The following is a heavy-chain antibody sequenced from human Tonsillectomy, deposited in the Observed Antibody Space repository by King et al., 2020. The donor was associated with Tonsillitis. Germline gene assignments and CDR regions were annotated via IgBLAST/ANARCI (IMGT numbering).Heavy chain of an antibody. D-gene: IGHD3-10*01. Sequence: VQLVESGAEVKKPGSSVTVSCKASGGTFSSYAISWVRQAPGQGLEWMGGIIPIFGTANYAQKFQGRVTITADESTSTAYMELSSLRSEDTAVYYCARDSRYYYGSGSYYSNFDYWGQGTLVTVSS. CDR2: IIPIFGTA. CDR1: GGTFSSYA. V-gene: IGHV1-69*01. J-gene: IGHJ4*02. CDR3: ARDSRYYYGSGSYYSNFDY.